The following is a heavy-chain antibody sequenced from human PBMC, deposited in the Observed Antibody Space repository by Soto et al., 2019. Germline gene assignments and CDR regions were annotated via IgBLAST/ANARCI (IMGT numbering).Heavy chain of an antibody. CDR1: GGSIGNRNTY. V-gene: IGHV4-39*01. J-gene: IGHJ6*02. CDR2: IYYSGST. CDR3: ARRARIFGPKYGMDV. Sequence: SETLSLTCTVSGGSIGNRNTYWGWIRQPPGKGLEWIGSIYYSGSTYYNPSLKSRVTISVDTSKNQFSLKLSSVTAADTAVYYCARRARIFGPKYGMDVWGQGTTVTVSS. D-gene: IGHD3-3*01.